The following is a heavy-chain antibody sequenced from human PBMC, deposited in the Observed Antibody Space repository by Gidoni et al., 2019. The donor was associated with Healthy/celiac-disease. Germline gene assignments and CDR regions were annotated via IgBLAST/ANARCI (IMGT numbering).Heavy chain of an antibody. CDR1: GGSISSSSSY. CDR3: ARLVRGVIMAYYYYYGMDV. D-gene: IGHD3-10*01. CDR2: IYYSGST. Sequence: QLQLQESGPGLVKPSATLSLTCTVSGGSISSSSSYWGWIRQPPGKGLEWIGSIYYSGSTYYNPSLKSRVTISVDTAKNQFSLKMSSVTAEDTAVYYCARLVRGVIMAYYYYYGMDVWGQGTTVTVSS. J-gene: IGHJ6*02. V-gene: IGHV4-39*01.